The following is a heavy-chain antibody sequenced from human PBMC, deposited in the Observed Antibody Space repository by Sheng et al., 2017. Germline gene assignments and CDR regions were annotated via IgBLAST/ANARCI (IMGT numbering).Heavy chain of an antibody. CDR3: ARHADDEPYTLGAAVSARSPLTAFDY. CDR2: INHSGST. Sequence: QVQLQQWGAGLLKPSETLSLTCAVYGGSFSGYYWSWIRQPPGKGLEWIGEINHSGSTNYNPSLKSRVTISVDTSKNQFSLKLSSVTAADTAVYYCARHADDEPYTLGAAVSARSPLTAFDYWGQGTLV. CDR1: GGSFSGYY. V-gene: IGHV4-34*01. J-gene: IGHJ4*02. D-gene: IGHD2-2*02.